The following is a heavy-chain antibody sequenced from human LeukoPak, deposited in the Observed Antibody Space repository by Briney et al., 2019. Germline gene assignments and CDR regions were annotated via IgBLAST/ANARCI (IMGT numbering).Heavy chain of an antibody. CDR3: ASPYYDFWSGPPRPYYFGY. V-gene: IGHV4-34*01. Sequence: SETLSLTCAVYGGSFSGYYWSWIRQPPGKGLEWIGEINHSGSTNYNPSLKSRVTISVDTSKNQFSLKLSSVTAADTAVYYCASPYYDFWSGPPRPYYFGYWGQGTLVTVSS. CDR2: INHSGST. D-gene: IGHD3-3*01. CDR1: GGSFSGYY. J-gene: IGHJ4*02.